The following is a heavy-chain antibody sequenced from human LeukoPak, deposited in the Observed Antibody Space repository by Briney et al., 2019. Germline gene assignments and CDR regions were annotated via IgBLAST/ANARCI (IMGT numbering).Heavy chain of an antibody. CDR1: GFTFSNYG. CDR2: TWYDGSNK. Sequence: RRSLRLSCVASGFTFSNYGMHWVRQAPGMGLEWVAVTWYDGSNKNYRDSVRGRFTISRDNFKNTLYLEMNSLRAEDTAVYYCATARNNYDYSGFSALDSWGQGTLVTASS. J-gene: IGHJ4*02. V-gene: IGHV3-33*01. CDR3: ATARNNYDYSGFSALDS. D-gene: IGHD3-22*01.